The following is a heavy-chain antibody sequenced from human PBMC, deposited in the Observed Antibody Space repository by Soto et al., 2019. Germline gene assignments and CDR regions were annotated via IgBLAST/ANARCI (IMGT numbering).Heavy chain of an antibody. CDR1: GFTFSSYA. D-gene: IGHD3-3*01. V-gene: IGHV3-23*01. Sequence: GGSLRLSCAASGFTFSSYAMSWVRQAPGKGLEWVSAISGSGGSTYYADSVKGRFTISRDNSKNTLYLQMNSLRAEDTAVYYCASTAPRQLRFLDWFTFDYWGQGTLVTVSS. CDR2: ISGSGGST. J-gene: IGHJ4*02. CDR3: ASTAPRQLRFLDWFTFDY.